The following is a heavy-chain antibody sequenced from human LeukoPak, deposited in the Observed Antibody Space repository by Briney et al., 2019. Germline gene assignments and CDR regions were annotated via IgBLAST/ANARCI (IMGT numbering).Heavy chain of an antibody. CDR2: IYYSGST. D-gene: IGHD3-16*01. J-gene: IGHJ6*03. V-gene: IGHV4-59*01. CDR1: GGSISSYY. Sequence: SETLSLTCTVSGGSISSYYWNWIRQPPGKGLEWIGYIYYSGSTNYNPSLKSRVTISVDTSKNQFSLKLSSVTAADTAVYYCARDQGGRYYYYMDVWGKGTTVTVSS. CDR3: ARDQGGRYYYYMDV.